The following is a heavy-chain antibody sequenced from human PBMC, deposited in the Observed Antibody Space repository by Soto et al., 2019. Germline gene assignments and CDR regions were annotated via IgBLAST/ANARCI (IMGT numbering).Heavy chain of an antibody. CDR1: GFTFSSYG. J-gene: IGHJ6*02. CDR3: PTDGHRASYSCSFLPDV. Sequence: GGSLRLSCVGSGFTFSSYGMNWVRQGPGKGLEWLSSISKSGTTTYYADSVRGRFTISRDNAKNSLYLQMNSLRDEDMAVYYCPTDGHRASYSCSFLPDVCRPVYTVTVSS. V-gene: IGHV3-48*02. D-gene: IGHD4-4*01. CDR2: ISKSGTTT.